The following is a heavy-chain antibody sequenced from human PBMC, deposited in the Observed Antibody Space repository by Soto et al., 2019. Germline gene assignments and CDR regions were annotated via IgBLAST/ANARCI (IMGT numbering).Heavy chain of an antibody. Sequence: WTWIRQSPGKELEWIGYIYYSGSTHYNPSLESRVTMSIDTSQRHFSLNLNSVTAADTAVYYCARAFAGTGAYWYFDLWGRGTLVTVSS. D-gene: IGHD2-8*02. CDR2: IYYSGST. CDR3: ARAFAGTGAYWYFDL. J-gene: IGHJ2*01. V-gene: IGHV4-61*03.